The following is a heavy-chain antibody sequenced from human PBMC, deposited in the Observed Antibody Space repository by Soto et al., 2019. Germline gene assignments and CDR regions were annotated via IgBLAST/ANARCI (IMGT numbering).Heavy chain of an antibody. J-gene: IGHJ3*02. CDR1: GGSISSSSYY. V-gene: IGHV4-39*01. CDR3: ARLVPRADAFDI. Sequence: QLQLQESGPGLVKPSETLSLTCTVSGGSISSSSYYWGWIRQPPGKGLEWIGSIYYSGSTYYNPYLKSRVTRSVDTSRNQFSLKLSSVTAADTAVYYCARLVPRADAFDIWGQGTMVTVSS. CDR2: IYYSGST.